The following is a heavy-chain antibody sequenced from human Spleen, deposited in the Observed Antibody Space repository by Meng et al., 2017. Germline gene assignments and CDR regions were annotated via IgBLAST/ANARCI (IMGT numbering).Heavy chain of an antibody. D-gene: IGHD6-19*01. Sequence: EVELVGSGGGLVQPGGSLRLSCAAFGFSFSSYWMYWVRQAPGKGLVWVSRINSDGGIISYADSVKGRFTISRDNTKNTLYLQMNSLRAEDTAVYYCARGGWYFAYCGQGTLVTVSS. CDR2: INSDGGII. J-gene: IGHJ4*02. CDR3: ARGGWYFAY. V-gene: IGHV3-74*01. CDR1: GFSFSSYW.